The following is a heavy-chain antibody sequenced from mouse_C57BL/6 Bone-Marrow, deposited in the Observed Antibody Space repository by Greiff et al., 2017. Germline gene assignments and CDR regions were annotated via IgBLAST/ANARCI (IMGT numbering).Heavy chain of an antibody. D-gene: IGHD1-1*01. Sequence: QVQLQQPGAELVKPGASVKMSCKASGYTFTSYWITWVKQRPGQGLEWIGDIYPGSGSTNYNEKFKSKATLTVDTSSSTAYMQLSSLTSEDSAVYYCARSTVVATDYAMDDWGQGTSVTVSS. J-gene: IGHJ4*01. CDR3: ARSTVVATDYAMDD. CDR1: GYTFTSYW. V-gene: IGHV1-55*01. CDR2: IYPGSGST.